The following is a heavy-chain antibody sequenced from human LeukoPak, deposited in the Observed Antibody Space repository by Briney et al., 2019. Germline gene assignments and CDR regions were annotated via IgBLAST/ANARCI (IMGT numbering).Heavy chain of an antibody. V-gene: IGHV3-48*04. CDR3: ARVELYYFDY. D-gene: IGHD3-10*01. Sequence: GGSLRLSCAASGFTFSSYSMNWVRQAPGKGLEWVSYISSSSSTIYYADSVKGRFTISRDNAKNSLYLQMNSLRAEDTAVYYCARVELYYFDYWGQGTLVTVSS. CDR1: GFTFSSYS. CDR2: ISSSSSTI. J-gene: IGHJ4*02.